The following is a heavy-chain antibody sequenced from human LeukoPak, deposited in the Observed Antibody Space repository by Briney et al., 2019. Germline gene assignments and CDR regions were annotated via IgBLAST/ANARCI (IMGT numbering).Heavy chain of an antibody. CDR2: ISSSSSSTI. CDR1: GFTFSSYS. J-gene: IGHJ4*02. CDR3: ARAGDYYDRRYFDY. D-gene: IGHD3-22*01. Sequence: GGSLRLSCAASGFTFSSYSMNWVRQAPGKGLEWVSYISSSSSSTIYYADSVKGRFTISRDNAKNSLYLQMNSLRDEDTAVYYCARAGDYYDRRYFDYWGQGTLVTVSS. V-gene: IGHV3-48*02.